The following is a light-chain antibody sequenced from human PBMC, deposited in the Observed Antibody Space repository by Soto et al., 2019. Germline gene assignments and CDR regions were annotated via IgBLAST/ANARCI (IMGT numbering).Light chain of an antibody. Sequence: DIQMTQSPSSLSASVGDRVTITCQASQDIMNYLNWYQQRQGKAPKVXISDASNLQTGVPPRFSGSGSGTDFTRTISSLQPEDFETYYCQHSYSTPPTFGGGTKVDIK. J-gene: IGKJ4*01. CDR3: QHSYSTPPT. CDR2: DAS. CDR1: QDIMNY. V-gene: IGKV1-39*01.